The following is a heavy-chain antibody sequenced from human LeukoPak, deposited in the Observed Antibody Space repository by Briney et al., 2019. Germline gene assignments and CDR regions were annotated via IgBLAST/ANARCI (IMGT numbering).Heavy chain of an antibody. CDR1: GGSISSYY. CDR2: IYYSGST. J-gene: IGHJ6*02. CDR3: ARSRPLYDFWSGYYPYGMDV. V-gene: IGHV4-59*01. Sequence: PSETLSLTCTVSGGSISSYYWSWIRQPPGKGLEWIGYIYYSGSTNYNPSLKSQVTISVDTSKNQFSLKLSSVTAADTAVYYCARSRPLYDFWSGYYPYGMDVWGQGTTVTVSS. D-gene: IGHD3-3*01.